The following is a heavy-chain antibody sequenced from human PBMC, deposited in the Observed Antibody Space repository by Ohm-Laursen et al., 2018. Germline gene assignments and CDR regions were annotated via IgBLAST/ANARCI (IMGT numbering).Heavy chain of an antibody. Sequence: SLRLSCAATGFSFSSYAMNWVRQAPGKGLEWVSATSGSGGFTYYADSVKGRFTISRDNSKNTLYLQMNSLRAEDTAVYYCARGNTYYYDSSGYYAHYWGQGTLVTVSS. V-gene: IGHV3-23*01. CDR1: GFSFSSYA. CDR3: ARGNTYYYDSSGYYAHY. J-gene: IGHJ4*02. D-gene: IGHD3-22*01. CDR2: TSGSGGFT.